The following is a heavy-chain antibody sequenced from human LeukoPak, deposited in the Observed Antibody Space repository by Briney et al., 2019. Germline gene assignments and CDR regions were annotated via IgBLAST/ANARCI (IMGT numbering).Heavy chain of an antibody. CDR3: ARDWVENLRPFDY. CDR2: IYSRGDT. CDR1: EFIVSINY. D-gene: IGHD5-24*01. Sequence: GGSLRLSCAASEFIVSINYMTWVRQAPGKGLEWVSLIYSRGDTKYADSVKGRFTISRDNAKNSLYLQMNSLRAEDTAVYYCARDWVENLRPFDYWGQGTLVTVSS. J-gene: IGHJ4*02. V-gene: IGHV3-53*01.